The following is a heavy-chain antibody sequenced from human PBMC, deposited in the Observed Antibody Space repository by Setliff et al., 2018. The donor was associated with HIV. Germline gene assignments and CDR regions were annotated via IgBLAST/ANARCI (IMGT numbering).Heavy chain of an antibody. J-gene: IGHJ3*02. CDR2: VTPDGGDK. CDR3: ARVRHRRSSDAFDI. V-gene: IGHV3-7*01. Sequence: GESLKISCAASGFMFGVDWMSWVRQTPGKGLEWVASVTPDGGDKYYANSMRGRFTISRDNGKNAVYLQMNSLRAEDTAVYYCARVRHRRSSDAFDIWGQGTLVTVSS. CDR1: GFMFGVDW.